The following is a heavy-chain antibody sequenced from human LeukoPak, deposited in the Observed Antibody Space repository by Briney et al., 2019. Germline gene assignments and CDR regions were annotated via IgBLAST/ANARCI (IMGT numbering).Heavy chain of an antibody. Sequence: SETLSLTCTVSGGSISSSSYYWGWLRQPPGKGLEWIGSIYYSGSTYYNPSLKSRVTISVDTAKNQFSLKLSSVTAADTAVYYCARDSSSLEWLLFSAFDIWGQGTMVTVSS. V-gene: IGHV4-39*07. CDR3: ARDSSSLEWLLFSAFDI. CDR1: GGSISSSSYY. J-gene: IGHJ3*02. CDR2: IYYSGST. D-gene: IGHD3-3*01.